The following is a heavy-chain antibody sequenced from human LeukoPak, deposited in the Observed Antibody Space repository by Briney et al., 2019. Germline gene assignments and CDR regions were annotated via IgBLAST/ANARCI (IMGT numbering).Heavy chain of an antibody. CDR3: TRGRTPVSGDYQLQAPLW. D-gene: IGHD5-24*01. CDR1: GGSFSGYY. J-gene: IGHJ4*02. CDR2: INHSGST. V-gene: IGHV4-34*01. Sequence: SETLSLTCAVYGGSFSGYYWTWIRQPPGKGLEWIGDINHSGSTNYNPSLKSRVTISVDTSKNQFSLKVTSVTAADTAIYYCTRGRTPVSGDYQLQAPLWWGQGTLVTVSS.